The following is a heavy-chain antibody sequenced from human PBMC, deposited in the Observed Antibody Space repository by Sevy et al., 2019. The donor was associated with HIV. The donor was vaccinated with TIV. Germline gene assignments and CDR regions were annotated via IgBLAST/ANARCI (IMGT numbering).Heavy chain of an antibody. CDR3: ARDLGSSLNWFDP. CDR2: TYYRSKWYN. V-gene: IGHV6-1*01. CDR1: GDSVSSNSAA. Sequence: SQTLSLTCAISGDSVSSNSAAWNWIRQSPSRGLEWLGRTYYRSKWYNDYAVSVQSRITINPETSKNQFSLQLKSVTPEDTAVYYCARDLGSSLNWFDPWGQGTLVTVSS. J-gene: IGHJ5*02. D-gene: IGHD6-13*01.